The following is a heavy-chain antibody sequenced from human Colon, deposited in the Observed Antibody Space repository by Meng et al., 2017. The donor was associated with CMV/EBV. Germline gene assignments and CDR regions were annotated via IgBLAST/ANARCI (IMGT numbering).Heavy chain of an antibody. J-gene: IGHJ5*02. Sequence: FSSYAMHWVRQAPGKGLEWVAVISYDGSNKYYADSVKGRFTIYRDNSKNTLYLQMNSLRAEDTAVYYCARDISRDYDFWSGSNWFDPWGQGTLVTVSS. CDR3: ARDISRDYDFWSGSNWFDP. D-gene: IGHD3-3*01. CDR1: FSSYA. CDR2: ISYDGSNK. V-gene: IGHV3-30-3*01.